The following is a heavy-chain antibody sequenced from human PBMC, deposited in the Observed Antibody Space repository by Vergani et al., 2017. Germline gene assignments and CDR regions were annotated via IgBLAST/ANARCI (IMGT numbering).Heavy chain of an antibody. CDR2: IYYSGST. D-gene: IGHD5-24*01. V-gene: IGHV4-59*01. CDR1: GGSISSYY. J-gene: IGHJ4*02. Sequence: QVQLQESGPGLVKPSETLSLTCTVSGGSISSYYWSWIRQPPGKGLEWIGYIYYSGSTNYNPSLKSRVPISVDTSKNQFSLKLSSVTAADTAVYYCARAYSRRDGYLDYWGQGTLVTVSS. CDR3: ARAYSRRDGYLDY.